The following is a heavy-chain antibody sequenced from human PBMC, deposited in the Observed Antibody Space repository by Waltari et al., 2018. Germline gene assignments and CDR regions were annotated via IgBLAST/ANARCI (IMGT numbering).Heavy chain of an antibody. Sequence: QLQLQESGPGLVKPSEILSLTCTVSGGSISSSNYYWGWIRQPPGKGLEWIGNIYYSGSTYYNPSLKSRVTTYIDTSRNQFSLKLSSVTAADTAVYFCARLDSRSGSYYFDYWGQGTLVTVSS. CDR3: ARLDSRSGSYYFDY. CDR2: IYYSGST. V-gene: IGHV4-39*01. D-gene: IGHD1-26*01. J-gene: IGHJ4*02. CDR1: GGSISSSNYY.